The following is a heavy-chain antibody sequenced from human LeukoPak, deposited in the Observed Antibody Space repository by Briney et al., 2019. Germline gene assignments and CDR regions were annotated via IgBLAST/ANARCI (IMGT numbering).Heavy chain of an antibody. CDR3: AKKIEYSSSSGGNDY. CDR1: GFTFSSYA. D-gene: IGHD6-6*01. CDR2: ISGSGGST. V-gene: IGHV3-23*01. J-gene: IGHJ4*02. Sequence: GGSLRLSCAASGFTFSSYAMSWVRQAPGKGLEGVSAISGSGGSTYYADSVKGRFTISRDNSKNTLYLQMNSLRAEDTAVYYCAKKIEYSSSSGGNDYWGQGTLVTVSS.